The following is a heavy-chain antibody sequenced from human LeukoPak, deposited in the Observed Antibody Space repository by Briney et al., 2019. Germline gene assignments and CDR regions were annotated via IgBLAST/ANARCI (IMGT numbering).Heavy chain of an antibody. V-gene: IGHV1-8*03. D-gene: IGHD4-17*01. CDR1: GYTFTSYD. CDR3: ARGSSPDYGDYVFYP. Sequence: ASVKVSCKASGYTFTSYDINWLRQATGQGLEWMGWMNPNSGNTGYAQKFQGRVTITRNTSISTAYMELSSLRSEDTAVYYCARGSSPDYGDYVFYPWGQGTLVTVSS. CDR2: MNPNSGNT. J-gene: IGHJ5*02.